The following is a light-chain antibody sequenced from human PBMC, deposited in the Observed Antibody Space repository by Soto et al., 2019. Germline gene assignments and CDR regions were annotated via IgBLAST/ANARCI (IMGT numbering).Light chain of an antibody. Sequence: DIVLTQSPGTLSVSPGERATLSCRASQSVSNNYLAWYQQKPGQAPRLLIYGASNRATGIPDRFSGSGSGTDFTLTISSLQSEDFAVXXXXXXXXXXEXFXXGTKVDIK. V-gene: IGKV3-20*01. CDR3: XXXXXXXEX. CDR2: GAS. J-gene: IGKJ1*01. CDR1: QSVSNNY.